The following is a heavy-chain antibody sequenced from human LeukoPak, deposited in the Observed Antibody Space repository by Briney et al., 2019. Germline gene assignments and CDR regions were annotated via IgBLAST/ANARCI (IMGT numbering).Heavy chain of an antibody. D-gene: IGHD4-11*01. CDR2: IYYSGST. Sequence: SETLSLTCTVSGGSISSGGYYWSWIRQHPGKGLEWIGYIYYSGSTYYNPSLKSRVAISVDTSKNQFSLTLSSVTAADTAEYYCARVGYNNYFIDYWGQGTLVTVSS. J-gene: IGHJ4*02. CDR1: GGSISSGGYY. CDR3: ARVGYNNYFIDY. V-gene: IGHV4-31*03.